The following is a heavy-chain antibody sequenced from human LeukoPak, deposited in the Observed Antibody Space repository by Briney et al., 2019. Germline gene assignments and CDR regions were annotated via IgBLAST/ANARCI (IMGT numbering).Heavy chain of an antibody. Sequence: GGSLRLSCAASGFTFSSYAMHWVRQAPGKGLEWVAVISYDGSNKYYADSVKGRFTISRDNSKNTLYLQMNSLRAEDTAVYYCAKLHDYGDYADYWGQGTLVTVSS. D-gene: IGHD4-17*01. CDR3: AKLHDYGDYADY. CDR1: GFTFSSYA. CDR2: ISYDGSNK. J-gene: IGHJ4*02. V-gene: IGHV3-30-3*02.